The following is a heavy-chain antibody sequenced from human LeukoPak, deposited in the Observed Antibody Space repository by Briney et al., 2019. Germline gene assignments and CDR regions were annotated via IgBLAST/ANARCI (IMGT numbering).Heavy chain of an antibody. V-gene: IGHV1-69*04. CDR3: ARLVSPHPTVVTPLPHWYFDL. D-gene: IGHD4-23*01. Sequence: ASVKVSCKASGGTFSSYAISWVRQAPGQGLEWMGRIIPILGIANYAQKFQGRVTITADKSTSTAYMELSSLRSEDTAVYYCARLVSPHPTVVTPLPHWYFDLWGRGTLVTVSS. CDR2: IIPILGIA. CDR1: GGTFSSYA. J-gene: IGHJ2*01.